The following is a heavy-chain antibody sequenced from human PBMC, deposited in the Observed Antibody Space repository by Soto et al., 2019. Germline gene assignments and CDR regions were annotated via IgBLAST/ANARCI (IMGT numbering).Heavy chain of an antibody. Sequence: EVQLVESGGGLVQRGGPLRLSCAASGFTFSSYNMNWVRQAPGKGLEWVSYMSSSGSTIHYADSVKGRFTISRDNAKNSVYLQMNSLRDEDTAVYFCARDSRSWYYWGQGSLVIVSS. CDR1: GFTFSSYN. J-gene: IGHJ4*02. CDR2: MSSSGSTI. V-gene: IGHV3-48*02. CDR3: ARDSRSWYY. D-gene: IGHD6-13*01.